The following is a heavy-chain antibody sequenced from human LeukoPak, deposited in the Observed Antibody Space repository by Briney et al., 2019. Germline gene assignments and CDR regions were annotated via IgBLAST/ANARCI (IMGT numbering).Heavy chain of an antibody. CDR1: GYTFTSYY. CDR3: ARGYIVPAAHNWFDP. Sequence: ASVKVSCKASGYTFTSYYMRWVRQAPGQGLEWRGIINPSGGSTSYAQKFQGRVTMTRDTSTSTVYMELSSLRSEDTAVYYCARGYIVPAAHNWFDPWGQGTMVTVSS. CDR2: INPSGGST. D-gene: IGHD2-2*01. V-gene: IGHV1-46*01. J-gene: IGHJ5*01.